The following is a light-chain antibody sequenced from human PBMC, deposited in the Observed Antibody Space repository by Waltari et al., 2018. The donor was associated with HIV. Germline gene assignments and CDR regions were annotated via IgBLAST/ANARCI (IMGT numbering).Light chain of an antibody. V-gene: IGLV1-40*01. CDR3: QSYDSSLSGFVV. CDR1: SPNIGAGYD. J-gene: IGLJ2*01. CDR2: GNT. Sequence: QSVLTQPPSVSGAPGQRVTISCTGSSPNIGAGYDVHWSQQLPGTAPKVLIYGNTNRPSGVPDRFSGSKSGTSASLAITGLQAEDEADYYCQSYDSSLSGFVVFGGGTKVTVL.